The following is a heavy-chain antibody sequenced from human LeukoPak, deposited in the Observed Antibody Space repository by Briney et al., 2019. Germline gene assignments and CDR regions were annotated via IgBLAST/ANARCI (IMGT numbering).Heavy chain of an antibody. V-gene: IGHV4-34*01. J-gene: IGHJ5*02. Sequence: KPSETLSLTCAVYGGSSSGYYWSWIRQPPGKGLEWIGEINHSGSTNYNPSLKSRVTISVDTSKNQFSLKLSSVTAADTAVYYCARFIVVVVAATWSWFDPWGQGTLVTVSS. CDR1: GGSSSGYY. D-gene: IGHD2-15*01. CDR3: ARFIVVVVAATWSWFDP. CDR2: INHSGST.